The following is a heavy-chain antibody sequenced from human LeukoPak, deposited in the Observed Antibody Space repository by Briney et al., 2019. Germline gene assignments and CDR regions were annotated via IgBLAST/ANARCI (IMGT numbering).Heavy chain of an antibody. CDR3: VREAVNDYGDYVFWFDP. Sequence: GGSLRLSCEASGLTFSSYSMNWVRQAPGKGLEWVSYISSSSSTIYYADSVKGRFTISRDNAKSSLYLQMNSLRDEDTAVYYCVREAVNDYGDYVFWFDPRGQGTLVTVSS. D-gene: IGHD4-17*01. CDR2: ISSSSSTI. J-gene: IGHJ5*02. V-gene: IGHV3-48*02. CDR1: GLTFSSYS.